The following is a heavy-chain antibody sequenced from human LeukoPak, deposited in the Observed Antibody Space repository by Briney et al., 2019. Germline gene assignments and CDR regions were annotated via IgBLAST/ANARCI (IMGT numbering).Heavy chain of an antibody. V-gene: IGHV3-7*01. Sequence: PGGSLRLSCVASGFSFSNYLMTWVRQTPGKGLEWVANINQDGSEKYYVDSVKGRFTISRDNAKNSLYLQMNSLRAEDTAVYYCARDFEFRTRLWFGELALLYYYYMDVWGTGTTVTISS. D-gene: IGHD3-10*01. CDR1: GFSFSNYL. J-gene: IGHJ6*03. CDR2: INQDGSEK. CDR3: ARDFEFRTRLWFGELALLYYYYMDV.